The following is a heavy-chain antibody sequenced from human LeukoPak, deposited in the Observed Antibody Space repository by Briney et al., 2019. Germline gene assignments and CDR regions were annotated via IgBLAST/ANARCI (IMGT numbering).Heavy chain of an antibody. Sequence: SETLSLTCIVSGGSISTHYWSWIRQPPGKGLEWIGYIYYSRNTKYNPSLKSRVTISIDTTKNQFSLKLTSVTAADTAVYYCARLLGPLDYVWGSSRSKWGQGTLVTVSS. D-gene: IGHD3-16*02. CDR2: IYYSRNT. J-gene: IGHJ4*02. CDR1: GGSISTHY. CDR3: ARLLGPLDYVWGSSRSK. V-gene: IGHV4-59*08.